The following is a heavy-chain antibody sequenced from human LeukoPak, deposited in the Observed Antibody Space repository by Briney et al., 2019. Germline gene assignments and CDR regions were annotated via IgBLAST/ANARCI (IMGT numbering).Heavy chain of an antibody. CDR3: ARHNKVVRAHFDY. Sequence: SETLSLACSVSDDSLSSYYWNWIRQPPGKPLEWIGYIYYSGSTNYNPSLKSRVTISVDTSKNQFSLKLSSVTAADTAVYYCARHNKVVRAHFDYWGQGTLVTVSS. J-gene: IGHJ4*02. V-gene: IGHV4-59*08. CDR1: DDSLSSYY. CDR2: IYYSGST. D-gene: IGHD3-10*01.